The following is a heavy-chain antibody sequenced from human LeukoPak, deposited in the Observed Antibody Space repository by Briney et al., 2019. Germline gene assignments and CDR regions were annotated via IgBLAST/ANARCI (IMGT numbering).Heavy chain of an antibody. J-gene: IGHJ6*03. Sequence: PGGSLRLSCAASGFTFSDYNMRWIRQAPGKGLEWVSSISRSGSTKYYADSVKGRFTISRDNSKNSLFLQMNSLRAEDTAVYYCARVLRYCSGGNCYSGGLGYMDVWGKGTTVTVSS. CDR3: ARVLRYCSGGNCYSGGLGYMDV. D-gene: IGHD2-15*01. V-gene: IGHV3-11*01. CDR1: GFTFSDYN. CDR2: ISRSGSTK.